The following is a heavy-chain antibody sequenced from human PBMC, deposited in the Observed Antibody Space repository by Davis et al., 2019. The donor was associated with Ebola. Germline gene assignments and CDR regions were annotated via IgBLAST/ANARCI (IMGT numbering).Heavy chain of an antibody. CDR1: GFTFSSYS. Sequence: GESLKISCAASGFTFSSYSMNWVRQAPGKGLGWVSSISSSSSYIYYADSVKGRFTISRDNAKNSLYLQMNSLRAEDTAVYYCARLYSSSSPFGGYYYYGMDVWGQGTTVTVSS. V-gene: IGHV3-21*01. CDR2: ISSSSSYI. CDR3: ARLYSSSSPFGGYYYYGMDV. D-gene: IGHD6-6*01. J-gene: IGHJ6*02.